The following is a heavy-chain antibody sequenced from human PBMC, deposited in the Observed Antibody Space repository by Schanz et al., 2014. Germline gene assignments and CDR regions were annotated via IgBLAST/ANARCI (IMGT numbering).Heavy chain of an antibody. CDR2: VSRSTPDI. V-gene: IGHV3-48*01. D-gene: IGHD2-2*01. CDR3: ARAGYDADNWFDP. Sequence: EVQLAESGGGLVQPGGSLRLSCAASGITFSSHSFNWVRQAPGKGLEWVSYVSRSTPDIYYADSVKGRFTMSRDNAKNSVFLQMNSLRAEDTAVYYCARAGYDADNWFDPWGQGTLVTVSS. CDR1: GITFSSHS. J-gene: IGHJ5*02.